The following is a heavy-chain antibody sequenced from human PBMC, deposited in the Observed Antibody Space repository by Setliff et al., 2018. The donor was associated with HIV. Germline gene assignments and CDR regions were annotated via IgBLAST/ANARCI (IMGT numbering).Heavy chain of an antibody. CDR3: ARDRIEVVVDGPHDVFDV. CDR1: GGSVGSGSYY. J-gene: IGHJ3*01. CDR2: MHTSGNT. D-gene: IGHD2-15*01. V-gene: IGHV4-61*01. Sequence: SETLSLTCTVSGGSVGSGSYYWSWIRQSPGKGLEWIGRMHTSGNTNYNPSLKSRVTMSVDTSKNQFSLRLSSVTAADTAVYYCARDRIEVVVDGPHDVFDVWGRGTTVTVSS.